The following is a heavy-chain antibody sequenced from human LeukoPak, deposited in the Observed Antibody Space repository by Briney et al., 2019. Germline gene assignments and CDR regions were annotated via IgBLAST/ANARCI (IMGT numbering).Heavy chain of an antibody. V-gene: IGHV3-15*01. Sequence: SGGSLRLSCAASGFTFSDGWMSWVRQAPGKGLESVGRIISKTDGGATDYAAPVKGRFTISRDDSKNTLFLQMNSLKIEDTAVYYCTTTLSVIARGYWGQGTLVTVSS. CDR1: GFTFSDGW. CDR3: TTTLSVIARGY. J-gene: IGHJ4*02. D-gene: IGHD2-21*01. CDR2: IISKTDGGAT.